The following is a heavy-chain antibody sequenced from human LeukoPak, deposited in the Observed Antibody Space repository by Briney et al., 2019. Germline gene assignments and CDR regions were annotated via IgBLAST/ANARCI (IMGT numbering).Heavy chain of an antibody. V-gene: IGHV1-18*01. CDR1: GSIVTSYG. J-gene: IGHJ3*02. D-gene: IGHD3-10*01. Sequence: ASGKVSCTPSGSIVTSYGVIWVRQAPGHRLGWRGWISAYNGNMNKPTKLQRRGTMTTDTSTSTAYKELRSLRSDDTAVYYCARGGYYDSLIDAFDIWGQGTMVTVSS. CDR2: ISAYNGNM. CDR3: ARGGYYDSLIDAFDI.